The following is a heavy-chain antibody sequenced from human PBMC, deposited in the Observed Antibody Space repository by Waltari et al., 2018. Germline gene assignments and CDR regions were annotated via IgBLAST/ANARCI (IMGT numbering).Heavy chain of an antibody. CDR2: IRYDGSNK. Sequence: QVQLVESGGGVVQPGGSLRLSCAASGFTFSSYGMHWVRQAPGKGLEWVAFIRYDGSNKYYADSVKGRFTISRDNSKNTLYLQMNSLRAEDTAVYYCAKIGITMVQGVIGDYWGQGTLVTVSS. D-gene: IGHD3-10*01. CDR3: AKIGITMVQGVIGDY. CDR1: GFTFSSYG. J-gene: IGHJ4*02. V-gene: IGHV3-30*02.